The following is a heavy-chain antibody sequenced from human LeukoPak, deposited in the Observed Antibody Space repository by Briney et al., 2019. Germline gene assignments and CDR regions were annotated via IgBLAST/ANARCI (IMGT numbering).Heavy chain of an antibody. CDR2: IYYSGST. V-gene: IGHV4-61*01. J-gene: IGHJ4*02. CDR3: ARAVVPAASYFDY. Sequence: SETLSLTCTVSGGSVSSGSYYWSWIRQPPGKGLEWIGYIYYSGSTNYNPSLKSRVNISVDTSKNQFSLKLSSVTAADTAVYYCARAVVPAASYFDYWGQGTLVTVSS. D-gene: IGHD2-2*01. CDR1: GGSVSSGSYY.